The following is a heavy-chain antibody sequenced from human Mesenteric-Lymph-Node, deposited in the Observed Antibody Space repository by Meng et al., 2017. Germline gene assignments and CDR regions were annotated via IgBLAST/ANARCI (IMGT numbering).Heavy chain of an antibody. CDR1: GFTFSDYV. Sequence: GGSLRLSCAASGFTFSDYVMSWVRQAPGKGLEWVSLITAGAGSTYYADSVRGRFTISRDDSKNTLYLQMNNVRAEDTAIYYCAKDHYDSGWPTFDSWGQGTLVTVSS. D-gene: IGHD6-19*01. CDR2: ITAGAGST. J-gene: IGHJ4*02. CDR3: AKDHYDSGWPTFDS. V-gene: IGHV3-23*01.